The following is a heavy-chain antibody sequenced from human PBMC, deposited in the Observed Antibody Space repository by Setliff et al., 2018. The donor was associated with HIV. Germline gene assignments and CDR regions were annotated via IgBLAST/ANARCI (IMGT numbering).Heavy chain of an antibody. CDR1: GYTFTSYG. J-gene: IGHJ4*02. CDR3: ARGDMIAFGGVGPFDY. Sequence: RASVKVSCKASGYTFTSYGISWVRQAPGQGLEWMGWITSYNDNTNYAQKFQGRVTMTTDTSTSTAYMELRSLRSDDTAVYYCARGDMIAFGGVGPFDYWGQGTLVTVSS. V-gene: IGHV1-18*01. D-gene: IGHD3-16*01. CDR2: ITSYNDNT.